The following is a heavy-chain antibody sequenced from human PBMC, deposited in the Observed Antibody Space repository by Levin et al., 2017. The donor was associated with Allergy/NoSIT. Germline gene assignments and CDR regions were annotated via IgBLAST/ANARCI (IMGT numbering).Heavy chain of an antibody. CDR2: ISAYNGNT. Sequence: ASVKVSCKASGYTFTSYGISWVRQAPGQGLEWMGWISAYNGNTNYAQKLQGRVTMTTDTSTSTAYMELRSLRSDDTAVYYCARDGSRVAIHGYYYYYMDVWGKGTTVTVSS. J-gene: IGHJ6*03. CDR1: GYTFTSYG. V-gene: IGHV1-18*01. CDR3: ARDGSRVAIHGYYYYYMDV. D-gene: IGHD5-12*01.